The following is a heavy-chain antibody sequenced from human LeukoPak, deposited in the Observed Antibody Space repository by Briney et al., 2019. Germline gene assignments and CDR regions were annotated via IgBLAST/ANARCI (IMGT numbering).Heavy chain of an antibody. Sequence: PGGSLRLSCVGSGFTFSDYAMNWVRQAPGKGLEWISYIVGSSSVIYYADSVKCRFTISRDNAKNSLYLQMNNLRVEDTAVYFCARDRAEGQTINYWFDPWGPGTLVTVSS. V-gene: IGHV3-48*03. CDR2: IVGSSSVI. CDR1: GFTFSDYA. D-gene: IGHD1-14*01. J-gene: IGHJ5*02. CDR3: ARDRAEGQTINYWFDP.